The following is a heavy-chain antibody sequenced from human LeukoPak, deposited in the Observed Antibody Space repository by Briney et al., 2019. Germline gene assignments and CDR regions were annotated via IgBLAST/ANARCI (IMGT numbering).Heavy chain of an antibody. CDR2: IKQDGSEK. J-gene: IGHJ6*02. D-gene: IGHD2-15*01. Sequence: PGGSLRLSCAASGFTFSSYGMHWVRQAPGKGLEWVANIKQDGSEKYYVDSVKGRFTISRDNAKNSLYLQMNSLRAEDTAVYYCAREQTYCSGGSCYYYYGMDVWGQGTTVTVSS. V-gene: IGHV3-7*03. CDR1: GFTFSSYG. CDR3: AREQTYCSGGSCYYYYGMDV.